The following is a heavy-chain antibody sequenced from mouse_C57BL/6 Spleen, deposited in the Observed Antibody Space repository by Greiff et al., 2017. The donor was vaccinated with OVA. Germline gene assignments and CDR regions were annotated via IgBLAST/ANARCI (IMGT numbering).Heavy chain of an antibody. CDR1: GYTFTDYY. Sequence: VQLQQSGAELVRPGASVKLSCKASGYTFTDYYINWVKQRPGQGLEWIARIYPGSGNTYYNEKFKGKATLTAEKSSSTAYMQLSSLTSEDSAVYFCAIITTVGYAMDYWGQGTSVTVSS. J-gene: IGHJ4*01. CDR3: AIITTVGYAMDY. CDR2: IYPGSGNT. D-gene: IGHD1-1*01. V-gene: IGHV1-76*01.